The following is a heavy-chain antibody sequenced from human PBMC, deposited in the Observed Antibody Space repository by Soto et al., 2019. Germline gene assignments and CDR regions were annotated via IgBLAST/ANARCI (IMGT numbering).Heavy chain of an antibody. D-gene: IGHD3-10*01. Sequence: QLQLQESGPGLVKPSETLSLTCTVSGGSISSSSYYWGWIRQPPGKGLEWIGSIYYSGSTYYNPSLKSRVTISVDTSKNQFSLKLSSVTAADTAVYYCARRRITMVRGVPRGAFDIWGQGTMVTVSS. CDR3: ARRRITMVRGVPRGAFDI. CDR1: GGSISSSSYY. J-gene: IGHJ3*02. V-gene: IGHV4-39*01. CDR2: IYYSGST.